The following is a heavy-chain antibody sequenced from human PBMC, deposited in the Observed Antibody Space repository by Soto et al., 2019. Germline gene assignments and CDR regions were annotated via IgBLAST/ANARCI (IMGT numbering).Heavy chain of an antibody. CDR3: ATTFDYNGYFDP. D-gene: IGHD4-4*01. CDR2: IYLSDSDT. J-gene: IGHJ5*02. V-gene: IGHV5-51*01. CDR1: GYSLTTYL. Sequence: GESLKISCKTSGYSLTTYLFAWVRQMPGKGLEWMGIIYLSDSDTIYSPSAQGHFTISADKSIKTAYLQWSSLKASDTAIYYCATTFDYNGYFDPWGQGTQVTV.